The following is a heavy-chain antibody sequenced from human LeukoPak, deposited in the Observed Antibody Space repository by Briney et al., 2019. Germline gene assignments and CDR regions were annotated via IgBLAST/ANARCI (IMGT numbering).Heavy chain of an antibody. Sequence: KSGGSLRLSCAASGFTFSSYSMNWGRQAPGKGLEWVSSISSSSSYIYYADSVKGRFTISRDNAKNSLYLQMNSLRAEDTAVYYCARRDELWGQFDYWGQGTLVTVSS. D-gene: IGHD5-18*01. CDR1: GFTFSSYS. J-gene: IGHJ4*02. V-gene: IGHV3-21*01. CDR3: ARRDELWGQFDY. CDR2: ISSSSSYI.